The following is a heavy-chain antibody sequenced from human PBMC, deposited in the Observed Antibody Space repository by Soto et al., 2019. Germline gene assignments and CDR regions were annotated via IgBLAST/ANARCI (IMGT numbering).Heavy chain of an antibody. Sequence: GGSLRLSCAGSGFTFSSVAMTWVRQAPGKGLEWVSSISGSGDYIYYADSVKGRFTISRDNAKNSLYLQMNSLRAEDTAVYYCARDQPGYSYGYGLGYWGQGTLVTVSS. J-gene: IGHJ4*02. CDR1: GFTFSSVA. CDR3: ARDQPGYSYGYGLGY. D-gene: IGHD5-18*01. V-gene: IGHV3-21*01. CDR2: ISGSGDYI.